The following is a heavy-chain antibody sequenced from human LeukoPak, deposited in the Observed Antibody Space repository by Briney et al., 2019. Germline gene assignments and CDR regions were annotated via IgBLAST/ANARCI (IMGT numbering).Heavy chain of an antibody. V-gene: IGHV4-59*08. CDR1: GGSISSFY. CDR3: ARHEAQWFGVLGSDFDY. J-gene: IGHJ4*02. CDR2: IYYSGST. D-gene: IGHD3-10*01. Sequence: SETLSLTCTVSGGSISSFYWSWIRQPPGKGLEWIGYIYYSGSTNYNPSLKSRVTISVDTSKNQSSLKLSSVTAADTAVYYCARHEAQWFGVLGSDFDYWGQGTLVTVSS.